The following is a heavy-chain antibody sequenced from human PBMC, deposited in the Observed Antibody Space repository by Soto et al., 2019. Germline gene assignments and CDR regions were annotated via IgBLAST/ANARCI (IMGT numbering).Heavy chain of an antibody. CDR3: ASMPTVTRDFDI. CDR1: RCTFSRYA. Sequence: VNVSFKSSRCTFSRYAISWVRQAPGQGREWMGGIIPIFGTANYAQKFQGRVTITADDSPSTAYMELSSLSSEDKDVYYCASMPTVTRDFDIWGQGTMVTVSS. V-gene: IGHV1-69*13. D-gene: IGHD4-17*01. CDR2: IIPIFGTA. J-gene: IGHJ3*02.